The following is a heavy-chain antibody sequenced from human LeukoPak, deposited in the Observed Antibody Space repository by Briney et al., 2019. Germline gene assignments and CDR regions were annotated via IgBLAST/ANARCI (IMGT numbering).Heavy chain of an antibody. CDR1: GFTFSSYG. Sequence: PGRSLRLSCAASGFTFSSYGMHWVRQAPGKGLEWVVVIWYDGSNKYYADSVKGRFTISRDNSKNTLYLQMNSLRAEDTAVYYCASGAYCSSTSCYVEVGRFDYWGQGTLVTVSS. J-gene: IGHJ4*02. D-gene: IGHD2-2*01. CDR3: ASGAYCSSTSCYVEVGRFDY. V-gene: IGHV3-33*01. CDR2: IWYDGSNK.